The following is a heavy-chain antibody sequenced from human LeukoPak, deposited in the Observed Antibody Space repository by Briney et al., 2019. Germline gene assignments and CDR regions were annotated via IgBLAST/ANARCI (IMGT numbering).Heavy chain of an antibody. D-gene: IGHD1-26*01. CDR1: GGSISSSDYY. V-gene: IGHV4-39*07. Sequence: SETLSLTCTVSGGSISSSDYYWDWIRQPPGMGLEYIGSIYYSGSTYYNPSLKSRVTISVDTSKNQFSLKLSSVTAADTAVYYCARVGLVGAKADHWGQGTLVTVSS. J-gene: IGHJ4*02. CDR2: IYYSGST. CDR3: ARVGLVGAKADH.